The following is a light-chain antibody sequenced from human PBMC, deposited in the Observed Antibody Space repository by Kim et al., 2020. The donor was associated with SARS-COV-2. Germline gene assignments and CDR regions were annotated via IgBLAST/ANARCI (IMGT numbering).Light chain of an antibody. V-gene: IGLV2-23*02. CDR1: SGDVGNYNL. CDR2: EVS. CDR3: CSYVGSNVYV. Sequence: GQSITISCTGTSGDVGNYNLVSWYQQHPGKVPKLIIYEVSKRPSGVSNRFSASKSGTTASLTISGLQAEDEADYYCCSYVGSNVYVFGTGTKVTVL. J-gene: IGLJ1*01.